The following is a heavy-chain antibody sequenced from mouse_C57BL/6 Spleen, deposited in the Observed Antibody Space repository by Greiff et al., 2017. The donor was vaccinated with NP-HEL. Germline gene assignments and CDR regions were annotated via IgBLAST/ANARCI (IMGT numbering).Heavy chain of an antibody. Sequence: VQLQQSGAELVRPGASVKLSCTASGFNIKDYYMHWVKQRPEQGLEWIGRIDPEDGDTEYAPKFQGKATMTADTSSNTAYLQLSSLTSEDTAVYYCTSMVTTTGTGFAYWGQGTLVTVSA. CDR2: IDPEDGDT. V-gene: IGHV14-1*01. CDR1: GFNIKDYY. CDR3: TSMVTTTGTGFAY. D-gene: IGHD2-2*01. J-gene: IGHJ3*01.